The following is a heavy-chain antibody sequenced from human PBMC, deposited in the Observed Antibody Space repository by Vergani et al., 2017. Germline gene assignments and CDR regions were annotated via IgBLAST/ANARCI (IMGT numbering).Heavy chain of an antibody. CDR2: IKQDGSEK. V-gene: IGHV3-7*01. D-gene: IGHD1-26*01. CDR3: ARRYRTRATTRFFDY. CDR1: GFTFSSYW. J-gene: IGHJ4*02. Sequence: EVQLVESGGGLVQPGGSLRLSCAASGFTFSSYWMSWVRQAPGKGLEWVANIKQDGSEKYYVDSVKGRFTISRDNAKNSLYLQMNSLRAEDTAVYYCARRYRTRATTRFFDYWGQGTLVTVSS.